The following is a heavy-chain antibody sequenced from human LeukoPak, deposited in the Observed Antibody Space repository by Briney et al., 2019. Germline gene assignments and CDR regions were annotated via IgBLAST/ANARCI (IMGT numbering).Heavy chain of an antibody. D-gene: IGHD3-10*01. Sequence: PSETLSLTCTVSGGSISGYYWAWIRQSPGKGLEWIGSIYHSGSTYYNPSLKSRVTISVDTSKNQFSLKLSSVTAADTAVYYCARLLWFSRYFDYWGQGTLVTVSS. CDR1: GGSISGYY. CDR3: ARLLWFSRYFDY. V-gene: IGHV4-38-2*02. J-gene: IGHJ4*02. CDR2: IYHSGST.